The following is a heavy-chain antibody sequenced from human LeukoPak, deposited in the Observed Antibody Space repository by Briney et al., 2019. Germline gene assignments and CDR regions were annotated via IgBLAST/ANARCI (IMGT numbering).Heavy chain of an antibody. D-gene: IGHD3-9*01. CDR2: IYNTGSA. CDR3: ARTVSYYDILTGYLYFDY. J-gene: IGHJ4*02. CDR1: GVSISSHY. Sequence: SETLSLTCSVSGVSISSHYWAWIRQPAGKGLEWIGRIYNTGSANYNPSLKSRVTISVDRSKNQFSLKLSSVTAADTAVYYCARTVSYYDILTGYLYFDYWGQGTLVTVSS. V-gene: IGHV4-4*07.